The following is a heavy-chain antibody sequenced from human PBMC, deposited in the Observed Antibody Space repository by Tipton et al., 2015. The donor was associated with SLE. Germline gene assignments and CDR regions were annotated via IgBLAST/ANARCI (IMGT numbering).Heavy chain of an antibody. CDR2: ISSSSYI. Sequence: GSLRLSCAASGFTFSSYSMNWVRQAPGKGLEWVSSISSSSYIYYADSVKGRFTISRDNAKNSLYLQMNSLRAEDTAVYYCARSYSSWHFYYFDYWGQGTLVTVSS. V-gene: IGHV3-21*01. CDR1: GFTFSSYS. D-gene: IGHD6-13*01. CDR3: ARSYSSWHFYYFDY. J-gene: IGHJ4*02.